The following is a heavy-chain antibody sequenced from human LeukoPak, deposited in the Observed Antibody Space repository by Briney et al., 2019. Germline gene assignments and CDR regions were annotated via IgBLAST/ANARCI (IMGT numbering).Heavy chain of an antibody. V-gene: IGHV1-2*02. CDR2: INPNSGGT. J-gene: IGHJ4*02. D-gene: IGHD5-12*01. Sequence: ASVKVSCKASEYTFTGYYMHWVRQAPGQGLEWMGWINPNSGGTNYAQKFQGRVTMTRDTSISTAYMEVSRLTPDDTAVFYCAREGSGYPYWGQGTLVTVSS. CDR3: AREGSGYPY. CDR1: EYTFTGYY.